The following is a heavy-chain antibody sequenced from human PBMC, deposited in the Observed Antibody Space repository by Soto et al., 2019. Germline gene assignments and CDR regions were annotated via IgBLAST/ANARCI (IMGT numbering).Heavy chain of an antibody. CDR2: IYYSGST. D-gene: IGHD5-18*01. CDR3: AGRTASRYYYGMDV. J-gene: IGHJ6*02. CDR1: GGAISSYY. Sequence: SDTLSLTCTVSGGAISSYYWSWIRQPPGKGLEWIGYIYYSGSTNYNPSLKSRVTISVDTSKNQFSLKLSSVTAADTAVYYCAGRTASRYYYGMDVWGQGTTVTVSS. V-gene: IGHV4-59*01.